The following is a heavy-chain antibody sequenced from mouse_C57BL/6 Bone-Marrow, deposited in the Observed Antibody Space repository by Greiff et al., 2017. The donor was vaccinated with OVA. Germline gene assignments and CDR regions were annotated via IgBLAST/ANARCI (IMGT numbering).Heavy chain of an antibody. D-gene: IGHD1-1*01. Sequence: VQLQQSGAELARPGASVKLSCKASGYTFTSYGISWVKQRTGQGLEWTGEIYPRSGNTYYNEKFKGKATLTADKSSSTAYMELRSLTSEDSAVYFCARRGNYYGSSYRWFAYWGQGTLVTVSA. CDR1: GYTFTSYG. CDR3: ARRGNYYGSSYRWFAY. J-gene: IGHJ3*01. CDR2: IYPRSGNT. V-gene: IGHV1-81*01.